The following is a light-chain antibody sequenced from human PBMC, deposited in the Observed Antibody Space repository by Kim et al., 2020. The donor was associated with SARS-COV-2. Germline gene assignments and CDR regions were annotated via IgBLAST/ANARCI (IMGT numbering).Light chain of an antibody. J-gene: IGKJ4*01. CDR3: QQYSTFPLT. V-gene: IGKV1-16*02. CDR1: QAINNH. Sequence: DIQMTQSPSSLSASVGDRVTFTCRASQAINNHLAWFQQKSGKAPKCLIYDASTLQSGVPSKFSGSGFGAEFTLTISSLQPEDFATYYCQQYSTFPLTFGGGTKVDIK. CDR2: DAS.